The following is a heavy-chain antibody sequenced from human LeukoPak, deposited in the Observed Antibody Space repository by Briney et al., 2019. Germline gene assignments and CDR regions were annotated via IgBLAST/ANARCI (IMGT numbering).Heavy chain of an antibody. CDR2: ISGSGGST. CDR1: GFTFSSYA. J-gene: IGHJ4*02. Sequence: GGSLRLSCAASGFTFSSYAMSWVRQAPGKWLELVSAISGSGGSTYYADSVKGRFTISRDNSKNTLYLQMNSLRAEDTAVYYCAKDGMATISYYFDYWGQGTLVTVSS. CDR3: AKDGMATISYYFDY. V-gene: IGHV3-23*01. D-gene: IGHD5-24*01.